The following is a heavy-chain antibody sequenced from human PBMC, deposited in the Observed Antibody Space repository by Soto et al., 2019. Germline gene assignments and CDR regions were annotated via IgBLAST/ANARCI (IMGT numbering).Heavy chain of an antibody. Sequence: SETLSLTCTVSGGSISSGDYYWSWIRQPPGKGLEWIGYIYYSGSTYYNPSLKSRVTISVDTSKNQFSLQLNSVTPEDTAVYYCARVPRSYQPLRGDYYYYGMDVWGQGATVTVSS. D-gene: IGHD2-2*01. J-gene: IGHJ6*02. CDR3: ARVPRSYQPLRGDYYYYGMDV. CDR2: IYYSGST. CDR1: GGSISSGDYY. V-gene: IGHV4-30-4*01.